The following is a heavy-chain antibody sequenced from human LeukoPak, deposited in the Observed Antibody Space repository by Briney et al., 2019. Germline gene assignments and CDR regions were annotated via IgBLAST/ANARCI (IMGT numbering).Heavy chain of an antibody. J-gene: IGHJ3*02. CDR1: GGSISTYY. CDR2: IYYTGST. CDR3: ARDPASVLPHAFDI. Sequence: PSETLSLTCTVSGGSISTYYWTWIRQPPGKGLEWIGYIYYTGSTNYNPSLKSRVTISVDTSKIQFSLKLSSVTAADTAVYYCARDPASVLPHAFDIWGQGTMVTVSS. D-gene: IGHD3-10*01. V-gene: IGHV4-59*12.